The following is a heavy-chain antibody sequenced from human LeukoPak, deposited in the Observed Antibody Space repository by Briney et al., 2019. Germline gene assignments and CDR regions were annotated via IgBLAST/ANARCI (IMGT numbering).Heavy chain of an antibody. CDR3: ARGGGCSSTSCYMGVDYYYYGMDV. Sequence: ASVKVSCKASGYTFTSYGISWVRQAPGQGLEWMGWISAYNGNTNYAQKLQGRVTMTTDTSTSTAYMELRSLRSEDTAVYYCARGGGCSSTSCYMGVDYYYYGMDVWGQGTTVTVSS. D-gene: IGHD2-2*02. V-gene: IGHV1-18*01. CDR1: GYTFTSYG. CDR2: ISAYNGNT. J-gene: IGHJ6*02.